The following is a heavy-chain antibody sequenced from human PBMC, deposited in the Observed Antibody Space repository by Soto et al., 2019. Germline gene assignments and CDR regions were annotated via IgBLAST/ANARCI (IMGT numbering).Heavy chain of an antibody. CDR2: IYPGDSDT. CDR1: GYSFTSYW. Sequence: PGESLKISCKGSGYSFTSYWIGWVRQMPGKGLEWMGIIYPGDSDTRYSPSFQGQVTISADKSISTAYLQWSSLKASDTAMYYCARGMTRIVHPRYFLDYSARRTLVTVSS. J-gene: IGHJ4*02. D-gene: IGHD4-17*01. V-gene: IGHV5-51*01. CDR3: ARGMTRIVHPRYFLDY.